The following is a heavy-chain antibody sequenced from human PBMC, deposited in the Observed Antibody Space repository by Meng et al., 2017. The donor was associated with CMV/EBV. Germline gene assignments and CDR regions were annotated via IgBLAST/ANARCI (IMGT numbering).Heavy chain of an antibody. CDR3: ARGLYSSSWTWFDP. J-gene: IGHJ5*02. CDR2: IYYSGST. D-gene: IGHD6-13*01. Sequence: LTCTVSGGSISSYYWSWIRQPPGKGLEWIGYIYYSGSTNYNPSLKSRVTISVDTSKNQFSLKLSSVTAADTAVYYCARGLYSSSWTWFDPWGQGTLVTVSS. CDR1: GGSISSYY. V-gene: IGHV4-59*01.